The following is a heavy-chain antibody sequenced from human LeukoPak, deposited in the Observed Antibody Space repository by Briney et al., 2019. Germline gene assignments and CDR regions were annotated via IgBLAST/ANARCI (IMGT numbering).Heavy chain of an antibody. CDR3: ARAPTVLVGYCSSSSCQADY. J-gene: IGHJ4*02. D-gene: IGHD2-2*01. V-gene: IGHV3-66*01. CDR1: GFTVSNNY. Sequence: GGSLRLSCAASGFTVSNNYMTWVRQAPGKGLEWVSLIYSGGSTYYADSVKGRFTISRDNAENSLYLQMNSLRVEDTAVYYCARAPTVLVGYCSSSSCQADYWGQGTLVTVSS. CDR2: IYSGGST.